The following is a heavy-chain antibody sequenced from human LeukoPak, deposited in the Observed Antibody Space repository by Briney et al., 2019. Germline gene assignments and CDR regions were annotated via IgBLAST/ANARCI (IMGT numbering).Heavy chain of an antibody. CDR3: AKDSTVTTGFKFDP. V-gene: IGHV3-23*01. CDR1: GFTFSSYA. D-gene: IGHD4-17*01. Sequence: PGGSLRLSCAASGFTFSSYAMNWVRQAPGKGLEWVSAISGSGGSPYCADPVKGRFTISRDNSKNTLYLQMNSLRAEDTAVYYCAKDSTVTTGFKFDPWGQGTLVTVSS. CDR2: ISGSGGSP. J-gene: IGHJ5*02.